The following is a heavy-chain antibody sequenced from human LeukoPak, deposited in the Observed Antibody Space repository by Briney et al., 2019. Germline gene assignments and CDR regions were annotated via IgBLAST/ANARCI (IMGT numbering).Heavy chain of an antibody. D-gene: IGHD3-22*01. V-gene: IGHV4-34*01. CDR1: GGSFSGYY. CDR3: ARGPGYYYDSSGYYGAFDI. J-gene: IGHJ3*02. CDR2: INHSGST. Sequence: PSETLSLTCAVYGGSFSGYYWSWIRQPPGKWLEWIGEINHSGSTNYNPSLKSRVTISVDTSKNQFSLKLSSVTAADTAVYYCARGPGYYYDSSGYYGAFDIWGQGTMVTVSS.